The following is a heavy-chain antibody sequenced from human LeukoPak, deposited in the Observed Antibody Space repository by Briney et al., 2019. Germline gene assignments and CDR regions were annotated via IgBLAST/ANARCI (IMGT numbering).Heavy chain of an antibody. CDR1: GGTFSSYA. D-gene: IGHD1-14*01. V-gene: IGHV1-69*13. Sequence: ASVKVSCKASGGTFSSYAISWVRQAPGQGLEWMGGIIPIFGTANYAQKFQGRVTITADESTSTAYMELSSLRSEDTAVYYCARAVDHSTPYYYYMDVWGKGTTVTVSS. CDR2: IIPIFGTA. CDR3: ARAVDHSTPYYYYMDV. J-gene: IGHJ6*03.